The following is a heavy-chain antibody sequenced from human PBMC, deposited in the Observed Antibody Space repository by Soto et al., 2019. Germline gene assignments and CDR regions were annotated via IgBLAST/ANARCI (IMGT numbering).Heavy chain of an antibody. CDR1: GYTFSSYA. CDR2: ISAYSGNT. CDR3: ARDSPPSDY. Sequence: ASVKVCGKASGYTFSSYAITWVRQAPGQGLEWMAWISAYSGNTNYAQKFQGRVTMTTDTSTNTAYMELRSLSSDDTAVYYCARDSPPSDYWGQGTLVTVSS. J-gene: IGHJ4*02. V-gene: IGHV1-18*01.